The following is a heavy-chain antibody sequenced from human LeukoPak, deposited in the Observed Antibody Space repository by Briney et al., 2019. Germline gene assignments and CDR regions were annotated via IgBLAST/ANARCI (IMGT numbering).Heavy chain of an antibody. CDR2: INPSGGST. CDR3: ARGVLLWFGELSPGGDY. Sequence: GASVKVSCKASGYTFTSYYMHWVRQAPGQGLEWVGIINPSGGSTSYAQKFQGRVTMTRDTSTSTVYMELSSLRSEDTAVYYCARGVLLWFGELSPGGDYWGQGTLVTVSS. V-gene: IGHV1-46*01. CDR1: GYTFTSYY. J-gene: IGHJ4*02. D-gene: IGHD3-10*01.